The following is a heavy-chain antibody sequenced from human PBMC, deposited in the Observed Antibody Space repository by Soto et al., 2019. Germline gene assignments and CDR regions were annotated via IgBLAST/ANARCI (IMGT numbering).Heavy chain of an antibody. J-gene: IGHJ6*02. CDR1: GYTFTNYD. V-gene: IGHV1-8*01. D-gene: IGHD3-10*01. CDR2: MNRDSENT. CDR3: TRAQFEFGSFFGLDV. Sequence: QVHLVQSGAEVKQPGASVRVSCKASGYTFTNYDITWVRQATGQGLEWMGWMNRDSENTGSPQKFQGRVTMTVNTSISTAYMEWTSLRSEDTAVYCCTRAQFEFGSFFGLDVWGQGTTVTVSS.